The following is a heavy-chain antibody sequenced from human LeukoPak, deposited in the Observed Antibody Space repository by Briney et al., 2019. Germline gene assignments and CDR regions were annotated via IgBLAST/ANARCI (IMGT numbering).Heavy chain of an antibody. CDR2: IIPILCIA. CDR3: ASTHQRTARGPGIDY. J-gene: IGHJ4*01. V-gene: IGHV1-69*04. Sequence: ASVKVSCKASGGTFNSYAISWVRQAPGQGLEWVGRIIPILCIANYAQKFQGRVTITADKFASTAYMELSSLRSEDAAVYYCASTHQRTARGPGIDYWGQGTLVTVSS. D-gene: IGHD1-26*01. CDR1: GGTFNSYA.